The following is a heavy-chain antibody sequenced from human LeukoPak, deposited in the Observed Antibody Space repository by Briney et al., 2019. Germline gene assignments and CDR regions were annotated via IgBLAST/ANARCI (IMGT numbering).Heavy chain of an antibody. V-gene: IGHV3-73*01. CDR1: GFTFSGSA. J-gene: IGHJ6*02. D-gene: IGHD2-15*01. Sequence: GGSLRLSCAASGFTFSGSAIHWVRQASGKGLEWVGRIRSKANSYATAYAASVEGRFTISRDDSKNTAFQQMNALKTEDSAVYYCSASLKTYCSGGKCHSDYYYYGMDVWGQGTTVTVSS. CDR3: SASLKTYCSGGKCHSDYYYYGMDV. CDR2: IRSKANSYAT.